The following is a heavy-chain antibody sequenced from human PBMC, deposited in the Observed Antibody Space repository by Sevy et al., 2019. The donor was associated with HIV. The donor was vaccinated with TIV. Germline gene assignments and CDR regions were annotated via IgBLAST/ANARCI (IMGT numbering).Heavy chain of an antibody. CDR1: GFTFRNDG. J-gene: IGHJ4*02. CDR3: ARELYGYVDY. V-gene: IGHV3-33*01. D-gene: IGHD6-13*01. CDR2: IWYDGSNK. Sequence: GGSLRLSCAASGFTFRNDGMHWVRQAPGKGLEWVAVIWYDGSNKEYADSVKGRFTISRDNAKNSLYLQMNSLRAEDTAVYYCARELYGYVDYWGQGTLVTVSS.